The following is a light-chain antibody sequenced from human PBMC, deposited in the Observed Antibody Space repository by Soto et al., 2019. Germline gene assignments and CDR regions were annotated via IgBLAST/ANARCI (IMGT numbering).Light chain of an antibody. CDR1: RSDLYKSNNKNH. V-gene: IGKV4-1*01. Sequence: DIVMTQSPDSLAVSLGERATMNCNCRRSDLYKSNNKNHLAWYQQRPGKAPGLLIYSASTLQSGVPSRFSGSGYGTDFSLTISNLQPEDFATYYCQQLYSHPLTFGGGTKVDIK. CDR3: QQLYSHPLT. CDR2: SAS. J-gene: IGKJ4*01.